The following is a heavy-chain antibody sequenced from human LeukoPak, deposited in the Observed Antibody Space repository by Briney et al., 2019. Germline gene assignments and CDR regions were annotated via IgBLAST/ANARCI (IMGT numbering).Heavy chain of an antibody. Sequence: SETLSLTCTVSGGSISSYYWSWIRQPPGKGLEWIGYIYYSGSTNYNPSLKSRVTISVDTSKNQFSLKLSSVTAADTAVYYCARHGGWGTGKTDYWGQGTLVTVSS. CDR1: GGSISSYY. V-gene: IGHV4-59*08. D-gene: IGHD6-19*01. CDR3: ARHGGWGTGKTDY. CDR2: IYYSGST. J-gene: IGHJ4*02.